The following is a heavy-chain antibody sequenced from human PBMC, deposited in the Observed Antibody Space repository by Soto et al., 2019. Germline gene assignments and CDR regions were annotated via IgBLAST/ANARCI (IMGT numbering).Heavy chain of an antibody. CDR2: INPSTGST. Sequence: QVQLVQSGAEMKKPGASVKVSCKASGYTFTSYFVNWARQAPGQGLEWMGIINPSTGSTSYAQKFQGRLTVTHDTSTSTVYMELSSLRSADTAVYYCARDRADAFEIWGQGTMVTVSS. D-gene: IGHD3-10*01. CDR1: GYTFTSYF. J-gene: IGHJ3*02. CDR3: ARDRADAFEI. V-gene: IGHV1-46*01.